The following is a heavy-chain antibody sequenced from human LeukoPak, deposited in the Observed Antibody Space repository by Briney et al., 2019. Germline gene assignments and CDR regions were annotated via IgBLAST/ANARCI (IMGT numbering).Heavy chain of an antibody. CDR2: IYYSGST. Sequence: PSETLSLTCTVSGGSISSSSYYWGWIRQPPGKGLEWIGSIYYSGSTYYNPSLKSRVTISVDTSKNQFSLKLSSVTAADTAVYYCARQGYITMVRGVINYYYYYYMDVWGKGTTVTISS. V-gene: IGHV4-39*01. CDR3: ARQGYITMVRGVINYYYYYYMDV. D-gene: IGHD3-10*01. J-gene: IGHJ6*03. CDR1: GGSISSSSYY.